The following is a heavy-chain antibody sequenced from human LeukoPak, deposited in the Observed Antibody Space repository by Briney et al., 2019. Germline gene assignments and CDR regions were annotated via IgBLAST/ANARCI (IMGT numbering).Heavy chain of an antibody. CDR3: ARGSGWYFPDY. CDR1: GGSISSGGYS. D-gene: IGHD6-19*01. J-gene: IGHJ4*02. V-gene: IGHV4-30-2*01. CDR2: INHSGST. Sequence: SETLSLTCAVSGGSISSGGYSWSWIRQPPGKGLEWIGYINHSGSTNYNPSLKSRVTISVDTSKNQFSLKLSSVTAADTAVYYCARGSGWYFPDYWGQGTLVTVSS.